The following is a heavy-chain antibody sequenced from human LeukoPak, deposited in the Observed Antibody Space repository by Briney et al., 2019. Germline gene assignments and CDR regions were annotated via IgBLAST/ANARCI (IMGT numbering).Heavy chain of an antibody. CDR3: ARWRYYDYVWGSYRYASFDY. J-gene: IGHJ4*02. D-gene: IGHD3-16*02. V-gene: IGHV4-34*01. CDR2: INHSGST. Sequence: SETLSLTCAVYGVSFSPYYWSWFRQPPGKGLEWIGEINHSGSTNYNPSLKSRVTISMDTSNNQFSLKLSSVTAADTAVYYCARWRYYDYVWGSYRYASFDYWGQGTLVTVSS. CDR1: GVSFSPYY.